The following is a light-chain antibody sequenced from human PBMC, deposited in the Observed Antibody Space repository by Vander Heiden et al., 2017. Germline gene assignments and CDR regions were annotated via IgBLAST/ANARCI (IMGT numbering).Light chain of an antibody. CDR1: HLRSNT. V-gene: IGLV3-21*02. CDR2: DGG. CDR3: QVWDSSSDHVV. Sequence: SYVLTQPPSVSVAPGQTARITCGGNHLRSNTVYWYQQKRGQAPVLVVDDGGDRPSGIPERFSGSNSENTATLTISRVEAGDEADYYCQVWDSSSDHVVFGGGTKVTVL. J-gene: IGLJ2*01.